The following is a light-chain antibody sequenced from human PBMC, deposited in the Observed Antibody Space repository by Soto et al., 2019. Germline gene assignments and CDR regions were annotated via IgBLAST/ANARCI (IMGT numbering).Light chain of an antibody. CDR2: GAS. V-gene: IGKV3-20*01. J-gene: IGKJ1*01. CDR3: QQYGSSPTWT. CDR1: QSFSSNY. Sequence: ESVLTQSPGTLSLSPGERATLSCRASQSFSSNYLAWYHQKPGQAPPSLLYGASTRASGIPDRFSGSGSGTDFTLTISRLEQEESAVYYCQQYGSSPTWTFGQGTKVDIK.